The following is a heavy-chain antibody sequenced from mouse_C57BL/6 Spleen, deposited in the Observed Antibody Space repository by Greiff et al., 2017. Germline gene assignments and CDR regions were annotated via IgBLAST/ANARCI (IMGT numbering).Heavy chain of an antibody. CDR2: IGPGSGST. V-gene: IGHV1-77*01. Sequence: VQLQQSGAELVKPGASVKISCKASGYTFTDYYINWVKQRPGQGLEWIGKIGPGSGSTYYNEKFKGKATLTADKSSSTAYMQLSSLTTEDSAIYYCASPGPYYAMDYWGQGTSVTVSS. CDR3: ASPGPYYAMDY. CDR1: GYTFTDYY. J-gene: IGHJ4*01.